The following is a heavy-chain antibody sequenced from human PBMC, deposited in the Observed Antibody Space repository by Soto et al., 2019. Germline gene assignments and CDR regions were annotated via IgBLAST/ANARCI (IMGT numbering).Heavy chain of an antibody. CDR1: GFTLTNQG. V-gene: IGHV3-30*18. D-gene: IGHD2-8*02. CDR3: AKDRTNTWSFDY. CDR2: ISNDGSNK. Sequence: PGESLKISCEVSGFTLTNQGVHWVRQAPGKGLEWVAVISNDGSNKYYDSVKGRFTISRDNSKNTVYLQMDSLRLEDTAVYYCAKDRTNTWSFDYWGQGTLVTVSS. J-gene: IGHJ4*02.